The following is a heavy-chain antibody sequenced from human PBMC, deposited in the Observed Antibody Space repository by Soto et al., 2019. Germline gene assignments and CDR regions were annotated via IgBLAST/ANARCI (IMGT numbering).Heavy chain of an antibody. CDR2: ISWNSATL. J-gene: IGHJ4*02. CDR1: GFIFEDFA. D-gene: IGHD3-22*01. CDR3: AKDVGSYYYDTSAYLYDY. V-gene: IGHV3-9*01. Sequence: EVQLVESGGGLVQPGGSVRLSCVGSGFIFEDFAMNWVRQVPGKGLEWGSGISWNSATLAYADSVKGRLIVSRDNAKNILYLQMNSLRPEDAALHYCAKDVGSYYYDTSAYLYDYWGQGTLGTFSS.